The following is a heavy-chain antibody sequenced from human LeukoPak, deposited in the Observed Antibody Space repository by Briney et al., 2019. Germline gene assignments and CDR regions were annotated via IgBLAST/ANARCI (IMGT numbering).Heavy chain of an antibody. CDR1: GGSISSSSYY. V-gene: IGHV4-39*01. CDR2: IYYSGST. CDR3: AGWLVRVAFDI. J-gene: IGHJ3*02. Sequence: SETLSLTCTVSGGSISSSSYYWGWIRQPPGKGLEWIGSIYYSGSTYYNPSLKSRVTISVDTSKNQFSLKLSSVTAADTAVYYCAGWLVRVAFDIWGQGTMVTASS. D-gene: IGHD6-19*01.